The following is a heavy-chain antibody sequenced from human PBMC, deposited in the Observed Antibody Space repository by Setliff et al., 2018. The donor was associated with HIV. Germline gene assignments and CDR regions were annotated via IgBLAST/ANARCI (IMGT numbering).Heavy chain of an antibody. D-gene: IGHD3-3*01. J-gene: IGHJ5*02. Sequence: EGSLRLSCAASGFTFTYHAMTWVRQAPGKGLEWVAGINGDGDSRYYAESVKGRFTVSRDNSKDTLYLQMNDLRAEDTALDYCGKDSTRTFWEYNWYDVWGQGTLVTVSS. CDR2: INGDGDSR. CDR3: GKDSTRTFWEYNWYDV. CDR1: GFTFTYHA. V-gene: IGHV3-23*01.